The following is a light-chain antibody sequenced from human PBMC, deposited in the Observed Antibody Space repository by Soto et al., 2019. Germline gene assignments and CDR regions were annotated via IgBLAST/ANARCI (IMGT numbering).Light chain of an antibody. CDR2: GAS. Sequence: IELTQSTATLSVSSGERANLSCRASQSVSSNLAWYQQTPGQAPRLIMYGASSRATGIPDRFSGSGSGTDFSLTISSLESEDSAVYYCQQRNVWPPVAFGQGTRLENK. J-gene: IGKJ5*01. V-gene: IGKV3D-15*01. CDR1: QSVSSN. CDR3: QQRNVWPPVA.